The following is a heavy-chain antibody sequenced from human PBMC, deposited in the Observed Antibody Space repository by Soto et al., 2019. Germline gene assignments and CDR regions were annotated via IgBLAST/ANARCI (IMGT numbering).Heavy chain of an antibody. Sequence: ASVKLSCKACGGSFSSYTISWVRQAPKQGLEWMGRIIPILGIANYAQKFQGRVTITADKSTSTAYMELSSLRSEDTAVYYCARDRRVHNWNFDAFDIWGQGTMVTVS. CDR2: IIPILGIA. D-gene: IGHD1-1*01. CDR1: GGSFSSYT. V-gene: IGHV1-69*04. CDR3: ARDRRVHNWNFDAFDI. J-gene: IGHJ3*02.